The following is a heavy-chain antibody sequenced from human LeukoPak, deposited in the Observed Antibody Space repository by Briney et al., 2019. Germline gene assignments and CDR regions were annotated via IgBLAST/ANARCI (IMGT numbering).Heavy chain of an antibody. CDR1: GYTFTSYY. Sequence: ASVKVSCKASGYTFTSYYMHWVRQAPGQGLELMGIINPSGGTTSYAQNFQGRVTMTRDTSTSTVYMELSSLRSEDTAVYYCARVVAAAGVGFDYWGQGTLVTVSS. V-gene: IGHV1-46*01. D-gene: IGHD6-13*01. CDR3: ARVVAAAGVGFDY. CDR2: INPSGGTT. J-gene: IGHJ4*02.